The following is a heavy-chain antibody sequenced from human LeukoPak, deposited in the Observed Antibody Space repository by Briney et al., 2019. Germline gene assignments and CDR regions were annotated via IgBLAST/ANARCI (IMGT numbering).Heavy chain of an antibody. CDR2: IHYSGST. CDR1: GGSISSHY. D-gene: IGHD3-16*01. V-gene: IGHV4-59*11. J-gene: IGHJ4*02. CDR3: ARAPTALNVLWDY. Sequence: SETLSLTCTVSGGSISSHYWSWIRQPPGKGLEWIGYIHYSGSTNYNPSLKSRVTISVDTSKNQFSLKLSSVTAADTAVYYCARAPTALNVLWDYWGQGTLVTVSS.